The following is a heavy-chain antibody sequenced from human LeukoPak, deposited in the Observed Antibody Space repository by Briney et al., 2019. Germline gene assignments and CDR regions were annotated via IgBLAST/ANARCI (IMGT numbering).Heavy chain of an antibody. D-gene: IGHD3-10*01. Sequence: GGSVRLSCAASGFTFSSYAMNWVRQAPGKGLEWVSYISSSSSTIYYADSVKGRFTISRDNSRNTLYLQMNNLRAEDTALYYCAKDQNSGSGSYSNFNYWGQGTLVTVSS. CDR1: GFTFSSYA. V-gene: IGHV3-23*01. CDR2: ISSSSSTI. CDR3: AKDQNSGSGSYSNFNY. J-gene: IGHJ4*02.